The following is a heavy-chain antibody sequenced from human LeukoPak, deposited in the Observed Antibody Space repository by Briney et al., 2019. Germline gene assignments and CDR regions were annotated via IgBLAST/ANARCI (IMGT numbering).Heavy chain of an antibody. Sequence: SETLSLTCAVYGGSFSGYYWSWIRQPPGKGLEWIGEINHSGSTNYNPSLKSRVTISVDTSKNQFSLNLSSVTAADTAVYYCARLLVYDAFDIWGQGTMVTVSS. CDR2: INHSGST. CDR1: GGSFSGYY. CDR3: ARLLVYDAFDI. J-gene: IGHJ3*02. D-gene: IGHD2-8*01. V-gene: IGHV4-34*01.